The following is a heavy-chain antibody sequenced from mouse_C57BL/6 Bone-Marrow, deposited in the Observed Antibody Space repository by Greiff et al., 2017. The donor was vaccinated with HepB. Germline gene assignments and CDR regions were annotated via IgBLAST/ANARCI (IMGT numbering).Heavy chain of an antibody. V-gene: IGHV5-9*01. CDR2: ISGGGGNT. J-gene: IGHJ4*01. CDR3: ARQLYYYVNLYYAMDY. Sequence: EVHLVESGGGLVKPGGSLKLSCAASGFTFSSYTMSWVRQTPEKMLEWVATISGGGGNTYYPDSVKGRFTISRDNAKNTLYLQMSSLRSEDTALYYCARQLYYYVNLYYAMDYWGQGTSVTVSS. CDR1: GFTFSSYT. D-gene: IGHD1-1*01.